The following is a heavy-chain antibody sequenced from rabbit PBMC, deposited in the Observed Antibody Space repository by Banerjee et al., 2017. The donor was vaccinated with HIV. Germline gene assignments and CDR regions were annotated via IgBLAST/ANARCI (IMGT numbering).Heavy chain of an antibody. CDR2: INTSSGNT. CDR1: GFSFSNKYV. D-gene: IGHD1-1*01. J-gene: IGHJ3*01. Sequence: QEQLEESGGDLVKPEGSLTLTCTASGFSFSNKYVMCWVRQAPGKGLEWIACINTSSGNTVYASWAKGRFTISKTSSTTVTLQMTSLTAADTATYFCARVTGYGSTSGHPTRLERWGPGTLVTV. CDR3: ARVTGYGSTSGHPTRLER. V-gene: IGHV1S45*01.